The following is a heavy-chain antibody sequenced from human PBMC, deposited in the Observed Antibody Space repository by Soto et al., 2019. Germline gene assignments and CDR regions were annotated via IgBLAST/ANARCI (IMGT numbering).Heavy chain of an antibody. CDR1: GGSISSYY. CDR3: ARVGYYYDSSGSSRPNKPFDI. Sequence: SETLSLTCTVSGGSISSYYWSWIRQPPGKGLEWIGYIYYSGSTNYNPSLKSRVTISVDTSKNQFSLKLSSVTAADTAVYYCARVGYYYDSSGSSRPNKPFDIWGQGTMVTVSS. CDR2: IYYSGST. J-gene: IGHJ3*02. D-gene: IGHD3-22*01. V-gene: IGHV4-59*01.